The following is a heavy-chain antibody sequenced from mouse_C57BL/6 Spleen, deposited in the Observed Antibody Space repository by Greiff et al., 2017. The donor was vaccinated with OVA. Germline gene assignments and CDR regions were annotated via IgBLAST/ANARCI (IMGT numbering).Heavy chain of an antibody. V-gene: IGHV1-76*01. CDR1: GYTFTDYY. D-gene: IGHD1-1*01. CDR2: IYPGSGNT. Sequence: LVRPGASVKLSCKASGYTFTDYYINWVKQRPGQGLEWIARIYPGSGNTYYNEKFKGKATLTAEKSSSTAYMQLSSLTSEDSAVYFCARWSYYYGSSYFDYWGQGTTLTVSS. CDR3: ARWSYYYGSSYFDY. J-gene: IGHJ2*01.